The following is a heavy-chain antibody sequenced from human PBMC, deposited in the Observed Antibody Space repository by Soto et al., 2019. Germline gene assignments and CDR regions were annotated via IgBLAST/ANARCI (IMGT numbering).Heavy chain of an antibody. J-gene: IGHJ6*02. CDR3: TGTFGGVIVSYYYYGMDV. CDR2: IYTSGST. CDR1: GCSISSYY. D-gene: IGHD3-16*02. Sequence: XETLSLTCTVSGCSISSYYWSWIRQPAGKGLEWIGRIYTSGSTNYNPSLKSRVTMSVDTSKNQFSLKLSSVTAADTAVYYCTGTFGGVIVSYYYYGMDVWGQGTTVTVSS. V-gene: IGHV4-4*07.